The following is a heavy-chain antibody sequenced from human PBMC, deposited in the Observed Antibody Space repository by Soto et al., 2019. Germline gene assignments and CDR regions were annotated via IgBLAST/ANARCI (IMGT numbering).Heavy chain of an antibody. V-gene: IGHV4-39*01. CDR1: GGSISSSSYY. Sequence: QLQLQESGPGLVKPSETLSLTCTVSGGSISSSSYYWGWIRQPPGKGLEWIGSIYYSGSTYYNPSLKSRVTISVDTSKTQFSLKLSSVTAADTAVYYCARPSPTYCSSTSCYEYYFDYWGQGTLVTVSS. CDR3: ARPSPTYCSSTSCYEYYFDY. D-gene: IGHD2-2*01. J-gene: IGHJ4*02. CDR2: IYYSGST.